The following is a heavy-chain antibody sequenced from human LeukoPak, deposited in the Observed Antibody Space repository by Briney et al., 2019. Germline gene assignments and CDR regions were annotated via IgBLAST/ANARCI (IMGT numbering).Heavy chain of an antibody. Sequence: SETLSLTCTVSGGSINYYYWSWIRQPPGKGLEYIGYIYSSGSTNYNPSLKSRVTMSVDTSKNQFSLKLSSVTAADTAVYYYARDSRYSDTSGYYYSHYYMDVWGKGTTVTVSS. V-gene: IGHV4-59*01. CDR1: GGSINYYY. CDR3: ARDSRYSDTSGYYYSHYYMDV. CDR2: IYSSGST. D-gene: IGHD3-22*01. J-gene: IGHJ6*03.